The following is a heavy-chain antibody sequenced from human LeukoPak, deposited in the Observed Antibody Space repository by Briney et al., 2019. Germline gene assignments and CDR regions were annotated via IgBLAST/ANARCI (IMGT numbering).Heavy chain of an antibody. CDR1: GDSVSGTNGA. Sequence: PSQTLSLTCAISGDSVSGTNGAWNWIRQSPSRGIEWQGRTYYRSNWYRDYALSVKSRIIINADTSKNQFSLYLSSVTPDDTAVYYCAREKMVSTTHYYYYYYMDVWGKGTTVTISS. CDR3: AREKMVSTTHYYYYYYMDV. CDR2: TYYRSNWYR. J-gene: IGHJ6*03. D-gene: IGHD5/OR15-5a*01. V-gene: IGHV6-1*01.